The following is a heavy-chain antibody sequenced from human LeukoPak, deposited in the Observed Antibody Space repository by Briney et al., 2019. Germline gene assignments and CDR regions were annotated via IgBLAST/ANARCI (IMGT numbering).Heavy chain of an antibody. D-gene: IGHD3-3*01. Sequence: ASVKVSCKVSGYTLTELSMRWVRQAPGKGLEWMGGFDPEDGETIYAQKFQGRVTMTEDTSTDTAYMELSSLRSEDTAVYYCARAANDFWRGPAAPSSYYFDYWGQGTLVTVSS. J-gene: IGHJ4*02. CDR1: GYTLTELS. CDR3: ARAANDFWRGPAAPSSYYFDY. V-gene: IGHV1-24*01. CDR2: FDPEDGET.